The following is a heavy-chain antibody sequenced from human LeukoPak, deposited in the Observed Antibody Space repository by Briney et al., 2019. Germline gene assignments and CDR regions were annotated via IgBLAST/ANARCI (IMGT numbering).Heavy chain of an antibody. J-gene: IGHJ6*03. CDR2: IYHSGST. CDR1: GGSISSGGYS. Sequence: PSETLSLTCAVSGGSISSGGYSWSWIRQPPGKGLEWIGYIYHSGSTYYNPSLKSRVTMSVDTSKNQFSLKLSSVAAADTAVYYCAREPEGSLYYYYYYMDVWGKGTTVTVSS. D-gene: IGHD1-14*01. V-gene: IGHV4-30-2*01. CDR3: AREPEGSLYYYYYYMDV.